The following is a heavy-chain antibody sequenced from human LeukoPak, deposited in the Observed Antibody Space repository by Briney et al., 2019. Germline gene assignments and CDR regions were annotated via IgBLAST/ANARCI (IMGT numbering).Heavy chain of an antibody. CDR1: EFSFGSYA. Sequence: PGGSLRLSCAASEFSFGSYAMSWVRQAPGKGLQWVSGISGSGDSTYYADSVNGRFTISRDNSKNTLYLQTISLRAEDTAVYYCAKGGGSYFRRVTYYYYYMDVWGKGTTVTVSS. CDR3: AKGGGSYFRRVTYYYYYMDV. J-gene: IGHJ6*03. D-gene: IGHD1-26*01. V-gene: IGHV3-23*01. CDR2: ISGSGDST.